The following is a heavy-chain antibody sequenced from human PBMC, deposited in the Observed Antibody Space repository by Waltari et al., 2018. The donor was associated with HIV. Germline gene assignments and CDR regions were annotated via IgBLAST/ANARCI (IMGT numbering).Heavy chain of an antibody. CDR3: ARDQYFDGSAYNHGMDV. CDR1: GFTVSSNY. D-gene: IGHD3-22*01. J-gene: IGHJ6*02. Sequence: EVQVVETGGGLIQPGGSLRLSCAASGFTVSSNYMTWVRQDPGKGLEWVSVIYRGGSTYDAYSVKGRFTISRDNSKITLYLQMDSLRAEDTAVYYCARDQYFDGSAYNHGMDVWGQGTTVTVSS. CDR2: IYRGGST. V-gene: IGHV3-53*02.